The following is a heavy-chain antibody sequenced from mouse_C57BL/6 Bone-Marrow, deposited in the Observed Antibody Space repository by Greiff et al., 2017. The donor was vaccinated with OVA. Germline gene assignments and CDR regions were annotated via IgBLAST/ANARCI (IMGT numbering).Heavy chain of an antibody. D-gene: IGHD1-1*01. V-gene: IGHV1-55*01. J-gene: IGHJ1*03. CDR1: GYTFTSYW. CDR2: IYPGSGST. CDR3: ARHHYYGSSYGYFDV. Sequence: QVQLQQPGAELVKPGASVKMSCKASGYTFTSYWITWVKQRPGQGLEWIGDIYPGSGSTNYNEKFKSKATLTVDTSSSTAYMQLSSLTSEDSAVYYCARHHYYGSSYGYFDVWGTGTTVTVSS.